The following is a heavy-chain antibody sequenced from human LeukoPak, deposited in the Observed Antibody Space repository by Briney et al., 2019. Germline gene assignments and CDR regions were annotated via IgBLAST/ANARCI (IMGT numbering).Heavy chain of an antibody. D-gene: IGHD2-21*02. CDR3: ARDSSPYCGDDCYFDAFDL. Sequence: AGSLRFSCAASAFTFGSEWRAWLGQAPGKGLEGLANINRDGSKNQFVDHVRGRFTISRDNAKNFLYLQMNSLRAEDTAVYFCARDSSPYCGDDCYFDAFDLWGQGTMVTVSS. CDR1: AFTFGSEW. J-gene: IGHJ3*01. CDR2: INRDGSKN. V-gene: IGHV3-7*03.